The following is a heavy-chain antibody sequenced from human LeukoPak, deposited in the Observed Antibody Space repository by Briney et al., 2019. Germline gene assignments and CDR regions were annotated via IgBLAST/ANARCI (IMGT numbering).Heavy chain of an antibody. CDR2: IWYDGSNK. D-gene: IGHD4-23*01. Sequence: GGSLRLSCAASGFTFSSYGMHWVRQAPGKGLEWVAVIWYDGSNKYYADSVKGRFTISRDNSKNTLYLQMNSLRAEDTAVYYCARTLYSGIPFDYWGQGTLVTVSS. V-gene: IGHV3-33*01. CDR1: GFTFSSYG. CDR3: ARTLYSGIPFDY. J-gene: IGHJ4*02.